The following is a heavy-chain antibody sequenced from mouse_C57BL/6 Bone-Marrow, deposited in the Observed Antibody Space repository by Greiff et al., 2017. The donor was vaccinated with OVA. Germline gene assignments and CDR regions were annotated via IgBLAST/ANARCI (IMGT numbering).Heavy chain of an antibody. V-gene: IGHV5-12*01. CDR3: ARPGNYYGSSPDY. J-gene: IGHJ2*01. Sequence: EVKLVESGGGLVQPGGSLKLSCAASGFTFSDYYMYWVRQTPEKRLEWVAYISNGGGSTYYPDTVKGRFTISRDNAKNTLYLQMSRLKSEYTAMYYCARPGNYYGSSPDYWGQGTTLTVSS. CDR2: ISNGGGST. D-gene: IGHD1-1*01. CDR1: GFTFSDYY.